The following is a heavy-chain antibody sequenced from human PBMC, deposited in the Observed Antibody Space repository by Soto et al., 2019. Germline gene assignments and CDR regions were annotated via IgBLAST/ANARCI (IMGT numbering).Heavy chain of an antibody. J-gene: IGHJ4*02. CDR1: GGSISSRDHY. V-gene: IGHV4-30-4*01. Sequence: SETLSLTCTLSGGSISSRDHYWTWIRQSPGKGLEWIGYIFYSGTAYSNPSLKSRVTISQDTSKNQFSLSLESVTAADSAIYCCARAVVPTTAYCDSWGQGTLVTVSS. CDR3: ARAVVPTTAYCDS. D-gene: IGHD1-7*01. CDR2: IFYSGTA.